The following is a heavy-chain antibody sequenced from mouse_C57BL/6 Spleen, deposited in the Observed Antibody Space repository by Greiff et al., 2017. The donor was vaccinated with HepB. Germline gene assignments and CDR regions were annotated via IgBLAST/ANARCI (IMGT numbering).Heavy chain of an antibody. J-gene: IGHJ3*01. V-gene: IGHV1-76*01. CDR3: AASMVTPFAC. Sequence: VMLVESGAELVRPGASVKLSCKASGYTFTDYYINWVKQRPGQGLEWIARIYPGSGNTYYNEKFKGKATLTAEKSSITAYMQLSSLTSEDSAVYFCAASMVTPFACWGQGTLVTVSA. CDR2: IYPGSGNT. D-gene: IGHD2-2*01. CDR1: GYTFTDYY.